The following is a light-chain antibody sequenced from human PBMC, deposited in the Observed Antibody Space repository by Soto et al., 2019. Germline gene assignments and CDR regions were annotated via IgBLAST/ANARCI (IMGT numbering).Light chain of an antibody. CDR1: QGIGND. CDR2: AAT. V-gene: IGKV1-6*01. Sequence: AIQMTQSPSSLSASVRDRVTITCRASQGIGNDLGWYQQKPGKAPKLLIYAATTLQSGVPSRFSGSGSGTDFTLTISSLQPEDFATYYCLQDYNYPLTFGGGTKVDIK. CDR3: LQDYNYPLT. J-gene: IGKJ4*01.